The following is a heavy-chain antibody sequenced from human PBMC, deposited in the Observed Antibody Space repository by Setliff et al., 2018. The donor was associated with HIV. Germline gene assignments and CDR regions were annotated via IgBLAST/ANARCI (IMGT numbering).Heavy chain of an antibody. CDR1: GYTFTAYY. CDR2: NNPNSGGT. CDR3: ARGPNYYDRGSYYNFDY. V-gene: IGHV1-2*02. Sequence: ASVKVPCKASGYTFTAYYLHWVRQAPGQGLEWMGWNNPNSGGTDYAQKFRGRVTMTRDTSISTADMGLSRLTSDDTAVYYCARGPNYYDRGSYYNFDYWGGGTLVTGSS. J-gene: IGHJ4*02. D-gene: IGHD3-22*01.